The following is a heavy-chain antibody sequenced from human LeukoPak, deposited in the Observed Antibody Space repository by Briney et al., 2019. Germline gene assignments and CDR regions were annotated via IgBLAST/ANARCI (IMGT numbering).Heavy chain of an antibody. V-gene: IGHV4-31*03. CDR1: GGSISGGGCY. J-gene: IGHJ4*02. Sequence: PSETLSLTCTVSGGSISGGGCYWNWIRQHPGKGLEWIGHINYSGYSNYNPFLRSRVTMSVDTSRNRFSLKLTSVSAADTAVYYCVREVLSMIEVGYFDSWGQGTLVTVSS. D-gene: IGHD3-22*01. CDR3: VREVLSMIEVGYFDS. CDR2: INYSGYS.